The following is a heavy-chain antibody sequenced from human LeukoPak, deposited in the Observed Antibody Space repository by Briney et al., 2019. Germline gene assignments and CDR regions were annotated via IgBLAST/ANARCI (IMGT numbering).Heavy chain of an antibody. CDR1: GFTFSSYW. J-gene: IGHJ4*02. CDR2: TSSSSTTI. D-gene: IGHD2-8*02. CDR3: ARGTGGNSLGY. Sequence: GGSLRLSCAASGFTFSSYWMSWVRQAPGKGLEWVSHTSSSSTTISYADSVKGRFTISRDNANNSLHLQMDSLRAEDTAVYYCARGTGGNSLGYWGQGTLVTVSS. V-gene: IGHV3-48*01.